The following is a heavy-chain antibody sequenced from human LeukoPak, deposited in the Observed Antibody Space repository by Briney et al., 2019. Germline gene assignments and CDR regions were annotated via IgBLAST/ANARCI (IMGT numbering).Heavy chain of an antibody. D-gene: IGHD6-13*01. Sequence: PSETLSLTCTVSGGSISNYYWSWIRQPAGKGLEWIGRIYTGGGTNYNPSLKSRVTISVSKNHFSLKLSSVTAADTAVYHCARSSRVAGGHYYFDYWGQGTLVTVSS. J-gene: IGHJ4*02. CDR3: ARSSRVAGGHYYFDY. CDR2: IYTGGGT. V-gene: IGHV4-4*07. CDR1: GGSISNYY.